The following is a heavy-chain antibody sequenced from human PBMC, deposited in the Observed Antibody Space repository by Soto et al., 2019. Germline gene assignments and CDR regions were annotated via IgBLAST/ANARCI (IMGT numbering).Heavy chain of an antibody. D-gene: IGHD3-3*01. CDR1: GYGFTSYW. CDR2: IDPSDSYT. V-gene: IGHV5-10-1*01. J-gene: IGHJ6*02. CDR3: ARRVSGYDVWSGYGMDV. Sequence: LHISFNGSGYGFTSYWISCVRQMPGKGLEWMGRIDPSDSYTNYSPSFQGHVTISADKSISTAYLQWSSLKASDTAMYYCARRVSGYDVWSGYGMDVWGQGTMVTVYS.